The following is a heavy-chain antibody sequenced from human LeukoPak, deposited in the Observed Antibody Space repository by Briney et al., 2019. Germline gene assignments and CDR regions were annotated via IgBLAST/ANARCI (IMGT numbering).Heavy chain of an antibody. V-gene: IGHV1-2*02. J-gene: IGHJ4*02. Sequence: ASVKVSCKASGYTFTGYYMHWVRQAPGQGLEWMGWINPNSGGTNYAQKFQGRVTMTRDTSISTAYMELSRLRSDDTAVYYCATTPYGSGSYRAYWGQGTLVTVSS. CDR3: ATTPYGSGSYRAY. CDR1: GYTFTGYY. D-gene: IGHD3-10*01. CDR2: INPNSGGT.